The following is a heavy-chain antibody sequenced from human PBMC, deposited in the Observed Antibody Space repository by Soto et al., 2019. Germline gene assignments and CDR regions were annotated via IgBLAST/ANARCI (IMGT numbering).Heavy chain of an antibody. D-gene: IGHD3-10*01. Sequence: GGSLRLSCASSGFTFSSYAMSLVRQAPGKGLEWVSAISGSGGSTYYADSVKGRFTISRDNSKNTLYLQMNSLRAEDTAVYYCAKDPYYGSEDGEPGYGMDVWGQGTTVTVSS. CDR2: ISGSGGST. V-gene: IGHV3-23*01. CDR3: AKDPYYGSEDGEPGYGMDV. J-gene: IGHJ6*02. CDR1: GFTFSSYA.